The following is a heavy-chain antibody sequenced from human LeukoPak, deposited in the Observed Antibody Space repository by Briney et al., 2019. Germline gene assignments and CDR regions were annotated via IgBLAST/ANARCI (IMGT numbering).Heavy chain of an antibody. V-gene: IGHV1-69*10. D-gene: IGHD5-18*01. J-gene: IGHJ4*02. CDR2: IIPILGIA. CDR1: GGTFSSYA. Sequence: ASVKVSCKASGGTFSSYAISWVRQAPGQGLEWMGGIIPILGIANYAQKFQGRVTITADKSTSTAYMELSSLRSEDTAVYYCAREAWIQLWSYFDYWGQGTLVTVSS. CDR3: AREAWIQLWSYFDY.